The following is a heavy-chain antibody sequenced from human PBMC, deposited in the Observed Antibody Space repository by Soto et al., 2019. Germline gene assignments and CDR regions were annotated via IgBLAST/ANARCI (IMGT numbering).Heavy chain of an antibody. V-gene: IGHV3-30*03. J-gene: IGHJ6*02. CDR3: AAETKSYFYGMDV. Sequence: GGSLRLSCAASGFTFSSYGMHWVRQAPGKGLEWVAVISYDGSNKFYVDSVNGRFTISIDYSKNTLDLQMNSLREEDMAVYYCAAETKSYFYGMDVWGQGTTVTVSS. CDR1: GFTFSSYG. CDR2: ISYDGSNK.